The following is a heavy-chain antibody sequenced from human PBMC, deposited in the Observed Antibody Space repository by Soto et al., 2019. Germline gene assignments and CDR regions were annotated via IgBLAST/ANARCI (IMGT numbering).Heavy chain of an antibody. CDR1: GFTFSSYT. CDR3: ARDGGYSSGWYQFDY. V-gene: IGHV3-21*06. D-gene: IGHD6-19*01. Sequence: GGSLRLSCEASGFTFSSYTMNWVRQAPGKGLEWVASISRSHSYIYYADSVKGRFTISRDNAKNSLYLQMNSLRAEDTAVYYCARDGGYSSGWYQFDYWGQGTLVTVSS. CDR2: ISRSHSYI. J-gene: IGHJ4*02.